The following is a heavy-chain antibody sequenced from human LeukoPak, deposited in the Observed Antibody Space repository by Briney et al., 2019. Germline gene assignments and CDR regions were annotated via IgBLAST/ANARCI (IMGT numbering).Heavy chain of an antibody. CDR2: IYYTGNS. Sequence: PSQTLSLTCNVSGASISSGYYYWSWIRQPAGKGLEWIGRIYYTGNSGYNPSLKSRVIMSVDTSKNLFSLRLNSVTAADSAMYYCARGDGGWFGFGELKSFDPWGQGTLVTVSS. J-gene: IGHJ5*02. V-gene: IGHV4-61*02. CDR1: GASISSGYYY. CDR3: ARGDGGWFGFGELKSFDP. D-gene: IGHD3-10*01.